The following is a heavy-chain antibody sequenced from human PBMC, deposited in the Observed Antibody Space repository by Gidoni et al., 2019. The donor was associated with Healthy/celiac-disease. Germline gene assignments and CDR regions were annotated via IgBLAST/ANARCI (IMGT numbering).Heavy chain of an antibody. CDR1: GGSISSSSYY. J-gene: IGHJ4*02. D-gene: IGHD3-10*01. Sequence: QLQLQESGPGLVKPSETLSLTCTVSGGSISSSSYYWGWIRQPPGKGLEWIGSSYYSGSTYYNPSLKSRVTISVDTSKNQFSLKLSSVTAADTAVYYCARRGTTGRFGYWGQGTLVTVSS. CDR3: ARRGTTGRFGY. V-gene: IGHV4-39*01. CDR2: SYYSGST.